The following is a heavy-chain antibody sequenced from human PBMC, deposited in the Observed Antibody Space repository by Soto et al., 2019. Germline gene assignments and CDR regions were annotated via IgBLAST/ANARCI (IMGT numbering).Heavy chain of an antibody. D-gene: IGHD3-10*01. CDR3: AREVPSIWFGELHYYFDY. CDR1: GGSISSYY. V-gene: IGHV4-59*01. Sequence: ASETLSLTCTVSGGSISSYYLSWIRQPPGKGLEWIGDIYYSGSTNYNPSLKSRVTISVDTSKNQFSLKLSSVTAADTAVYYCAREVPSIWFGELHYYFDYWGQGTLVTVSS. J-gene: IGHJ4*02. CDR2: IYYSGST.